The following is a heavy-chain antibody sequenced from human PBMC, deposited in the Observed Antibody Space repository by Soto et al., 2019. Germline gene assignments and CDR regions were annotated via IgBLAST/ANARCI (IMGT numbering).Heavy chain of an antibody. CDR2: ILGSGGT. D-gene: IGHD1-20*01. CDR1: GFTFSKYA. J-gene: IGHJ5*02. Sequence: GGSLRLSCAASGFTFSKYAMMWVRQAPGKGLEWVSGILGSGGTYHADSVKGRFTISKDNFKNTLYLQMNSLRAEDTAVYYCAKAAVYAHGLCLPESWGQGPLVTVSS. CDR3: AKAAVYAHGLCLPES. V-gene: IGHV3-23*01.